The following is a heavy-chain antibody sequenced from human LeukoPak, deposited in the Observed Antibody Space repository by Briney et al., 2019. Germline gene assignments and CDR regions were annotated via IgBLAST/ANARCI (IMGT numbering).Heavy chain of an antibody. J-gene: IGHJ5*02. D-gene: IGHD6-13*01. V-gene: IGHV3-23*01. CDR3: ARCMVLSQGWCNWFDP. CDR1: GFDLSTYA. CDR2: IRIGGGGT. Sequence: GGSLRLSCAVSGFDLSTYAMTWVRQAPTKGLEWVSSIRIGGGGTYYADSVKGRFTISRDNSENTLHLQMNNLRVGDTAKYFCARCMVLSQGWCNWFDPWGQGTLVTVSS.